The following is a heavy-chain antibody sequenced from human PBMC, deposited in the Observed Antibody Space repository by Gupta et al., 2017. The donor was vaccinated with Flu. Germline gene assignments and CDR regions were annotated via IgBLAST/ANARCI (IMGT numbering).Heavy chain of an antibody. CDR1: GSSLEDYA. Sequence: EVKLVEPGGGLVQPGKSLRLSCAVSGSSLEDYAMHWVRQAPGKGLEWVSGINWNSGKIVYGESVNGRFTVSRDNDKDSLYLQMNSLRQDDSAVYYCVRERGRCIETSCYPRYFQHWGQGTPVSVSS. J-gene: IGHJ1*01. CDR2: INWNSGKI. CDR3: VRERGRCIETSCYPRYFQH. D-gene: IGHD2-2*01. V-gene: IGHV3-9*01.